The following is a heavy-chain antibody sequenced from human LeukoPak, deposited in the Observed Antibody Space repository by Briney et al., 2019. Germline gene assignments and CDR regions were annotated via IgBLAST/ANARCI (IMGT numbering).Heavy chain of an antibody. D-gene: IGHD6-19*01. CDR2: IYYSGST. CDR3: ARRGYSSGSNWFDP. J-gene: IGHJ5*02. CDR1: GGSISSYY. Sequence: SETLSLTCTVSGGSISSYYWSWIRRPPGKGLEWIGCIYYSGSTSYDPSLKSRVTISGDTSKNQFYLKLSSVTAADTAVYYCARRGYSSGSNWFDPWGQGTLVTVSS. V-gene: IGHV4-59*08.